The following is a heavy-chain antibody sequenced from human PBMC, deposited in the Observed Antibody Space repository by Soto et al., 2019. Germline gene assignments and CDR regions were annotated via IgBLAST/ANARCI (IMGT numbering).Heavy chain of an antibody. J-gene: IGHJ6*02. D-gene: IGHD6-6*01. CDR1: GFTFDDYA. V-gene: IGHV3-9*01. CDR2: ISWNSGSI. Sequence: EVQLVEAGGGLVQPGRSLRLSCAASGFTFDDYAMHWVRQAPGKGLEWVSGISWNSGSIGYADSVKGRFTISRDNAKNTLYLQMDSLRAEDTAFYYCVKDLAYSASSVNCGMDVWGQGTTVTVSS. CDR3: VKDLAYSASSVNCGMDV.